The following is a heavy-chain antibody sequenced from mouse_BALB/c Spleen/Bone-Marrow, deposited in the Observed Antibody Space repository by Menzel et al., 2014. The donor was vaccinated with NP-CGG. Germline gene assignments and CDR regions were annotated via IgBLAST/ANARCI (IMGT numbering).Heavy chain of an antibody. V-gene: IGHV5-12*02. J-gene: IGHJ2*01. CDR3: ARGGLWSSFDY. D-gene: IGHD1-1*02. CDR1: GFTFSDYY. Sequence: EVKLMESGGGLVQPGGSLKLSCATSGFTFSDYYMYWVRQTPEKRLEWVAYISNGGGSTYYPDTVKGRFTISRDNAKNTLYLQMSRLKSEDTATYYCARGGLWSSFDYWGQGTTLTVSS. CDR2: ISNGGGST.